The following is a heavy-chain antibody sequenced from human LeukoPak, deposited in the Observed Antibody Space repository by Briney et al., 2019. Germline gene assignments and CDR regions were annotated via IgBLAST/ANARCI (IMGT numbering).Heavy chain of an antibody. CDR3: ARDPDVDTAMVSAFDY. V-gene: IGHV4-4*07. J-gene: IGHJ4*02. D-gene: IGHD5-18*01. Sequence: SETLSLTCTVSSGSISNSLWSWIRQPAGKGLEWIGRIHGSGSTNYNPSLKSRVTISVDTSKNQFSLKLSSVTAADTAVYYCARDPDVDTAMVSAFDYWGQGTLVTVSS. CDR1: SGSISNSL. CDR2: IHGSGST.